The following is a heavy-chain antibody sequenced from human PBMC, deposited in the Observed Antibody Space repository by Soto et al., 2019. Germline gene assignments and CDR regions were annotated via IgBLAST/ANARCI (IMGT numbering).Heavy chain of an antibody. CDR1: GFTFSSYA. CDR3: AKEYEYSSGWERMDY. J-gene: IGHJ4*02. D-gene: IGHD6-19*01. CDR2: ISGSGGST. V-gene: IGHV3-23*01. Sequence: EVQLLESGGGLVQPGGSLRLSCAASGFTFSSYAMSWVRQAPGKGLEWVSAISGSGGSTYYADSVKGRFTISRDNSKNTLYLQMNSLGAEDTSVYYCAKEYEYSSGWERMDYWGQGTLVTVSS.